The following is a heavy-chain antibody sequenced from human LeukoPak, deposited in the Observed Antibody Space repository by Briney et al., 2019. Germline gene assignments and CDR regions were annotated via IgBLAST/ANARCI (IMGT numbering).Heavy chain of an antibody. J-gene: IGHJ4*02. D-gene: IGHD6-13*01. CDR3: ARDLAAAGHYYFDY. V-gene: IGHV1-69*13. CDR2: IIPIFGTA. Sequence: ASVKVSCKAFGGTFSSYAISWVRQAPGQGLEWMGGIIPIFGTANYAQKFQGRVTITADESTSTAYMELSSLRSEDTAVYYCARDLAAAGHYYFDYWGQGTLVTVSS. CDR1: GGTFSSYA.